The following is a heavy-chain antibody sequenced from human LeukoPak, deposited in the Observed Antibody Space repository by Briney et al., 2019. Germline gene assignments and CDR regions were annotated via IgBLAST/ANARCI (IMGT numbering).Heavy chain of an antibody. J-gene: IGHJ6*03. Sequence: PGGSLRLSCAASGFTYSSYAMHSVRQAPGKGLEYVSAISSNGGSTYYANSVKGRFTISRDNSKNTLYLQMGSLRAEDMAVYYCAALTPYYYMDVWGKGTTVTVPS. D-gene: IGHD3-9*01. V-gene: IGHV3-64*01. CDR1: GFTYSSYA. CDR2: ISSNGGST. CDR3: AALTPYYYMDV.